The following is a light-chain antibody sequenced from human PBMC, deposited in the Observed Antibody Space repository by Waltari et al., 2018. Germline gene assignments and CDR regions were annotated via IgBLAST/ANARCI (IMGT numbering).Light chain of an antibody. CDR1: QGISSY. CDR2: AAS. J-gene: IGKJ3*01. V-gene: IGKV1-9*01. CDR3: QQLNSYPRGLFT. Sequence: IQLTQSPSSLSASVGDRVTITCRASQGISSYLAWNQQKPGKAPKLLIYAASTLQSGVPSRFSGSGSGTDFTLTISSLQPEDFATYYCQQLNSYPRGLFTFGPGTKVDIK.